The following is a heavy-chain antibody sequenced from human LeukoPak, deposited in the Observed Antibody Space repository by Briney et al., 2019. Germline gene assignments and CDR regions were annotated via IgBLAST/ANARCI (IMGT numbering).Heavy chain of an antibody. D-gene: IGHD4-11*01. CDR1: GFTFSSYA. J-gene: IGHJ6*03. CDR3: ARVGVATTVHYYYYMDV. Sequence: GALLLSCAASGFTFSSYAMSWVRQAPGKGREWVANIKQDGSEKYYVDSVKGRFTISRDNAKNSLYLQMNSLRAEDTAVYYCARVGVATTVHYYYYMDVWGKGTTVTVSS. V-gene: IGHV3-7*01. CDR2: IKQDGSEK.